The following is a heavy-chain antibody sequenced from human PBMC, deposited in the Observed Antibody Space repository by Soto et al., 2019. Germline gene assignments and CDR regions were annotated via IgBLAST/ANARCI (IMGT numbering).Heavy chain of an antibody. D-gene: IGHD2-8*01. CDR1: GFTFSSYE. CDR2: ISSSGSTI. CDR3: ASPLIYYFDY. V-gene: IGHV3-48*03. Sequence: EVQLVESGGGLVQPGGSLRLSCAASGFTFSSYEMNWVRQAPGKGLEWVSYISSSGSTIYYADSVKGRFTISRDNAKNSLYLQMNSMRAEDTAVYYCASPLIYYFDYWGQGTVVTVSS. J-gene: IGHJ4*02.